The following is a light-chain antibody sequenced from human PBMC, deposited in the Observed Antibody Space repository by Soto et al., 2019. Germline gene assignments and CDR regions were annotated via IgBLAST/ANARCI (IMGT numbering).Light chain of an antibody. J-gene: IGKJ1*01. CDR2: KAS. CDR1: QSISSW. Sequence: DIQMTQSPSTLSASVGDRVTITCRASQSISSWLAWYQQKPGKAPKHLIYKASSLESGVPSRFSGSGSGTELTLTVSSLRPDDFGTYYCQEYNSYSPVTYGQGTKVQIK. V-gene: IGKV1-5*03. CDR3: QEYNSYSPVT.